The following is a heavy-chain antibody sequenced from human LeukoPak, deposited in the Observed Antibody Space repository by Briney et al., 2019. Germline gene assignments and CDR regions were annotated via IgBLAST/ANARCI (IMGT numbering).Heavy chain of an antibody. CDR2: MSSDGSNK. J-gene: IGHJ4*02. CDR1: GFTFSSYG. D-gene: IGHD6-6*01. Sequence: GRSLRLSCAASGFTFSSYGMRWVRQAPGKGLEWLVGMSSDGSNKYYADSVKGRFTISRDNSKNTLYLQMNSLRAEDTAVYYCAKGLYASSSVIDYWGQGTLVTVSS. V-gene: IGHV3-30*18. CDR3: AKGLYASSSVIDY.